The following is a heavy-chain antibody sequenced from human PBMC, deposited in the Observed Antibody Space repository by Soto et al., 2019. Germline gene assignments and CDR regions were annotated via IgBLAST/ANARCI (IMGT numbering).Heavy chain of an antibody. CDR2: INASGRT. J-gene: IGHJ6*02. D-gene: IGHD2-2*01. CDR1: GDSISSSDSY. V-gene: IGHV4-30-4*01. Sequence: QVQLQESGPGLVKPSQTLSLTCSVSGDSISSSDSYWSLIRQPPGQGLEWIGDINASGRTYYKPSLRSRVSISIDTSKSQFSLRLTSVTVAGTAVYFCARFSTLGKDYGVDVWGQGTTVTVSS. CDR3: ARFSTLGKDYGVDV.